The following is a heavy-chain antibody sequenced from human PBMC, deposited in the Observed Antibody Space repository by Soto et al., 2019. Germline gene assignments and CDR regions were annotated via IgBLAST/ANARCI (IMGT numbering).Heavy chain of an antibody. CDR1: GYTLTSYY. CDR2: ITTSGGST. CDR3: ASLWTPGYCSSTSCPVLGMDV. Sequence: VSVKVSWKASGYTLTSYYMPWVRQAPGQGLERMGIITTSGGSTSYAQKFQGRVTMTRDTSTSTVYMELSSLRSEDTAVYYCASLWTPGYCSSTSCPVLGMDVWGQGTTVTVSS. J-gene: IGHJ6*02. V-gene: IGHV1-46*01. D-gene: IGHD2-2*01.